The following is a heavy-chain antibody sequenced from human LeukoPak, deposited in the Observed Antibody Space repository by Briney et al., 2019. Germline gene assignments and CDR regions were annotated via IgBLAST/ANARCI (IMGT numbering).Heavy chain of an antibody. CDR1: GFTFADYA. D-gene: IGHD3-22*01. Sequence: PGGSLRLSCAASGFTFADYAMHWVRQAPGKGLERVSGVSWNSATIGYADSVKGRFTISRDNAKNSLCLQMDSLRPEDMALYYCVKAAYYDTSGRYYFDYWGQGTLVTVSS. CDR3: VKAAYYDTSGRYYFDY. J-gene: IGHJ4*02. V-gene: IGHV3-9*03. CDR2: VSWNSATI.